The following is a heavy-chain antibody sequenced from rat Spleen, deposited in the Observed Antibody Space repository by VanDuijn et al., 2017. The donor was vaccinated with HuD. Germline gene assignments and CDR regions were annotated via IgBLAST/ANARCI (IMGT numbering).Heavy chain of an antibody. CDR2: ISYGGGTT. Sequence: EVQLVESGGGLVQPGRSLKLSCAASGFTFSDFYMAWVRQAPTKGLEWVASISYGGGTTYYRDSVKGRFTVSRDNTRSTQFLQMDSLRSEDTATYYCARQDTSGYSNWFTYWGQGTLVTVSS. J-gene: IGHJ3*01. V-gene: IGHV5-25*01. CDR3: ARQDTSGYSNWFTY. D-gene: IGHD4-3*01. CDR1: GFTFSDFY.